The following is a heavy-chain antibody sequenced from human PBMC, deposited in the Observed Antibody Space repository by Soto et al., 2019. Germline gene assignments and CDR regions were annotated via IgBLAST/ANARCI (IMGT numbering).Heavy chain of an antibody. Sequence: GGSLRLSCVASGFTFSNYVMTWVRLAPGKGLEWVSTIVGSGVSSFYIDSVKGRFTISRDNSLNTLYLQMNSLRVEDTAVYYCARYDGGWDEDLWGQGTLVTVSS. D-gene: IGHD6-19*01. V-gene: IGHV3-23*01. CDR3: ARYDGGWDEDL. J-gene: IGHJ5*02. CDR2: IVGSGVSS. CDR1: GFTFSNYV.